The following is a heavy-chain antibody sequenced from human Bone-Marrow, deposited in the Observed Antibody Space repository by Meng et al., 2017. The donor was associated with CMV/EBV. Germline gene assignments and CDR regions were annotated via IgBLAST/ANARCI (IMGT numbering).Heavy chain of an antibody. CDR1: GFTFSNYA. V-gene: IGHV3-23*01. D-gene: IGHD5-18*01. Sequence: GESLKISCAASGFTFSNYAMSWVRQASGKGLEWVSSISGSGGSTYYADSVKGRFTITRDNSKDMLYLQMNSLRAEDTAVYYCAKDRTAYGYVEAGFDYWGQGTLVTVSS. CDR3: AKDRTAYGYVEAGFDY. J-gene: IGHJ4*02. CDR2: ISGSGGST.